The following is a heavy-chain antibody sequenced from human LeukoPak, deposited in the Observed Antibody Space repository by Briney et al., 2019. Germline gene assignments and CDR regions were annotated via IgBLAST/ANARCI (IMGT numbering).Heavy chain of an antibody. CDR2: INPSGGST. J-gene: IGHJ3*02. CDR1: GYTFTSYY. D-gene: IGHD4-23*01. Sequence: GASVKVSCKASGYTFTSYYMHWVRQAPGQGLEWMGIINPSGGSTSYAQKFRGRVTVTRDTSTSTVYMELSSLRSEDTAVYYCARDRDYGGKVYAFDIWGQGTMVTVSS. V-gene: IGHV1-46*01. CDR3: ARDRDYGGKVYAFDI.